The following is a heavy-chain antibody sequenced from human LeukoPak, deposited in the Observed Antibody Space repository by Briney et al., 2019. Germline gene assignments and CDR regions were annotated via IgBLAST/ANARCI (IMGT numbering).Heavy chain of an antibody. CDR3: ATQRGCSGGSCYPVLDYYYYMDV. D-gene: IGHD2-15*01. J-gene: IGHJ6*03. V-gene: IGHV3-23*01. CDR1: GFPFSSYS. Sequence: GGSLRLSCAASGFPFSSYSMNWVRQAPGKGLEWVSAISGSGGSTYYADSVKGRFTISRDNSKNTLYLQMNSLRAEDTAVYYCATQRGCSGGSCYPVLDYYYYMDVWGKGTTVTVSS. CDR2: ISGSGGST.